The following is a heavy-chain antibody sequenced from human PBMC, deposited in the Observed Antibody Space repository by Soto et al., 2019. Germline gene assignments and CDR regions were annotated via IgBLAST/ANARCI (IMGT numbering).Heavy chain of an antibody. V-gene: IGHV3-30-3*01. Sequence: GGSLRLSCAASGFTFSSYAMHWVRQAPGKGLEWAAVISYDGSNKYYADSVKGRFTISRDNSKNTLYLQMNSLRAEDTAVYYCARDLPLGTSRGMDVWGQGTTVTVSS. D-gene: IGHD3-16*01. J-gene: IGHJ6*02. CDR1: GFTFSSYA. CDR3: ARDLPLGTSRGMDV. CDR2: ISYDGSNK.